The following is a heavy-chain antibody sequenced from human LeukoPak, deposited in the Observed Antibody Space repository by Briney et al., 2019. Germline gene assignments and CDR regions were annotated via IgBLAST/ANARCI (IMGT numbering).Heavy chain of an antibody. CDR3: ARDREGSSGWYYDYYYYYGMDV. J-gene: IGHJ6*02. CDR2: IWYDGSNK. CDR1: GFTFSSYA. Sequence: GRSLRLSCAASGFTFSSYAMHWVRQAPGKGLEWVAVIWYDGSNKYYADSVKGRFTISRDNSKNTLYLQMNSLRVEDTAVYYCARDREGSSGWYYDYYYYYGMDVWGQGTTVTVSS. D-gene: IGHD6-19*01. V-gene: IGHV3-33*08.